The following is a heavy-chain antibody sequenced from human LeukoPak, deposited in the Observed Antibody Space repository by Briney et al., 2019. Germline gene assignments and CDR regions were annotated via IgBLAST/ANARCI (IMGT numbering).Heavy chain of an antibody. J-gene: IGHJ2*01. CDR1: GFTFSSYA. Sequence: LRLSCAASGFTFSSYAMSWVRQHPGKGLEWIGYIYYSGSAYYNPSLKSRVTISRDTSKNQFSLKLSSVTAADTAVYYCARGWGGSTSTVTTRPRYCDLWGRGTLVTVSS. D-gene: IGHD4-11*01. V-gene: IGHV4-31*02. CDR3: ARGWGGSTSTVTTRPRYCDL. CDR2: IYYSGSA.